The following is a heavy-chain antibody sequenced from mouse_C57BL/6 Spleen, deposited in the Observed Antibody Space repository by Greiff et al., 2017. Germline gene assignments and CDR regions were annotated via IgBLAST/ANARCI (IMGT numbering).Heavy chain of an antibody. V-gene: IGHV1-75*01. J-gene: IGHJ2*01. CDR3: AGSYYDSHDFDY. CDR2: ICPGSGST. CDR1: GYTFTDYY. Sequence: SGPELVKPGASVKISCKASGYTFTDYYIHWVKQRPGQGLEWIGWICPGSGSTYYNEKFKGKATLTVDKSSSTAYMLLSSLTSEDSAVYFCAGSYYDSHDFDYWGQGTTLTVSS. D-gene: IGHD2-4*01.